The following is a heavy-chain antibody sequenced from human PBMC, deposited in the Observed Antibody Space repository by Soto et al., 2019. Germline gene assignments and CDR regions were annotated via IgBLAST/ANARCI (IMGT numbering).Heavy chain of an antibody. Sequence: EVQLLESGGGPVQPGGSLRLSYVASGFTFSTYTMSWVRQAPGKGLEWVSVISGSGGRPSYADSVQGRFSISRDNPKNTLYLQMNGLRGEDTARYYCAKARCITTDCYVPDYWGQGTLVTVSS. J-gene: IGHJ4*02. V-gene: IGHV3-23*01. CDR1: GFTFSTYT. CDR2: ISGSGGRP. D-gene: IGHD3-10*01. CDR3: AKARCITTDCYVPDY.